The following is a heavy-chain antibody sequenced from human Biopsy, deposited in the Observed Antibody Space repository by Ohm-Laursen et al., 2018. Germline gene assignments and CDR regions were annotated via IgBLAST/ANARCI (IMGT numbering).Heavy chain of an antibody. D-gene: IGHD2-21*02. CDR2: ISYSGST. Sequence: SETLSLTCNVSGGDINNYYWSWVRQPPGKGLEWIGYISYSGSTNYNPSLRSRVTISLDTSRNQFSLKLSSVTAADTAVYYCARLPHGDPRYNFDYWGQGTLVTVSS. J-gene: IGHJ4*02. CDR3: ARLPHGDPRYNFDY. CDR1: GGDINNYY. V-gene: IGHV4-59*08.